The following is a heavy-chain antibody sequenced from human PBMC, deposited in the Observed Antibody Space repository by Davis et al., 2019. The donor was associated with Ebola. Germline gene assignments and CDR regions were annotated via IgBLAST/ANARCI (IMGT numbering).Heavy chain of an antibody. CDR3: AIHVTYLRFNWFDP. D-gene: IGHD3-3*01. J-gene: IGHJ5*02. V-gene: IGHV4-59*08. Sequence: MPGGSLRLSCTVSGGSISSYYWSWIRQPPGKGLEWIGYIYYSGSTNYNPSLKSRVTISVDTSKNQFSLKLSSVTAADTAVYYCAIHVTYLRFNWFDPWGQGTLVTVSS. CDR1: GGSISSYY. CDR2: IYYSGST.